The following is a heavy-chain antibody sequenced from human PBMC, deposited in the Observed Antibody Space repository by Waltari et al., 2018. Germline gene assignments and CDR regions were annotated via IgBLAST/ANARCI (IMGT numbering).Heavy chain of an antibody. D-gene: IGHD3-16*01. Sequence: QVQLQESGPGLVKPSETLSLPCTVSGGSISTSYWSWMRQPAGKGLEWIGRISGGGRTNGNPSRKSRVTMSVDTSKNQFSLKLNSVTAADTAVYYCARDGLGSRPFDYWGQGTLVTVSS. CDR3: ARDGLGSRPFDY. J-gene: IGHJ4*02. CDR2: ISGGGRT. CDR1: GGSISTSY. V-gene: IGHV4-4*07.